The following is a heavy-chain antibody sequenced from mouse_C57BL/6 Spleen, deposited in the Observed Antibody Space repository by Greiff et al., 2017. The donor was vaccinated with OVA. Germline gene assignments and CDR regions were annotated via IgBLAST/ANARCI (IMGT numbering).Heavy chain of an antibody. V-gene: IGHV1-69*01. J-gene: IGHJ4*01. D-gene: IGHD3-2*02. Sequence: QVQLQQPGAELVMPGASVKLSCKASGYTFTSYWMHWVKQRPGQGLEWIGEIDPSDSYTNYNQKFKGKATLTVDKSSSTAYLQLRSLPSEDSAGYYCARQRRPHAMDYWGQGTSVTVSS. CDR2: IDPSDSYT. CDR1: GYTFTSYW. CDR3: ARQRRPHAMDY.